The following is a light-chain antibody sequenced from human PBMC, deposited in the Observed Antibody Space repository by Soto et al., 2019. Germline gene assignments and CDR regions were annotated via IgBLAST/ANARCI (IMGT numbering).Light chain of an antibody. CDR1: QSVTTN. J-gene: IGKJ1*01. CDR3: QQYDSWWT. CDR2: GAS. V-gene: IGKV3-15*01. Sequence: EIVMTQSPATLSLSPGERATLSCRASQSVTTNLAWYQQRPGQVPRLLIHGASTRAAGIPARFSGSGSGTEFTLTISSLQSEDFAAYFCQQYDSWWTFGPGTKVEIK.